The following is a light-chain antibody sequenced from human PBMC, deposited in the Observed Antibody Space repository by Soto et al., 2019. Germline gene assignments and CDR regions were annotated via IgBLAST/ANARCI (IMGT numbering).Light chain of an antibody. CDR3: QQYSSSPYT. CDR2: GAS. CDR1: QTISGSY. V-gene: IGKV3-20*01. J-gene: IGKJ2*01. Sequence: EIVLTQSPGTLSLSPGERATLSCRASQTISGSYLAWHQQKPGQAPRLLIHGASSRATGIPDRFSGSGSGTDFTLTISRLEPEDFAVYFCQQYSSSPYTFGRGTKVEIK.